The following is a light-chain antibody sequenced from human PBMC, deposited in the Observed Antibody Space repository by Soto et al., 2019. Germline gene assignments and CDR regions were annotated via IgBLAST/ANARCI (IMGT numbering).Light chain of an antibody. J-gene: IGKJ4*01. CDR2: DTS. CDR3: QQRRDWPLT. Sequence: EIVLTQSPATLSLSPGERATLSCRASQSLGYYFAWFQQKHGQAPRLLIYDTSNRASGIPDRFSGSGSGTDFTLTISSLDPEDLAVYYCQQRRDWPLTFGGGTKVEIK. CDR1: QSLGYY. V-gene: IGKV3-11*01.